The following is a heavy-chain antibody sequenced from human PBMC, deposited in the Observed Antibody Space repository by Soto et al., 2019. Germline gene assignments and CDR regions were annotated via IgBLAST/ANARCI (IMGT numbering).Heavy chain of an antibody. V-gene: IGHV3-33*01. J-gene: IGHJ4*02. Sequence: QVQLVESGGGVVQPGRSLRLSCEASGFTFSNYGMHWVRQAPGKGLAWVAVIWNDGSSRYYADSVKGRFTVSRDNSKNTLFLQMNNVRDEDTAVYYCARPDLVAAIGAALDYWGQGTLVTVSS. CDR3: ARPDLVAAIGAALDY. CDR2: IWNDGSSR. CDR1: GFTFSNYG. D-gene: IGHD5-12*01.